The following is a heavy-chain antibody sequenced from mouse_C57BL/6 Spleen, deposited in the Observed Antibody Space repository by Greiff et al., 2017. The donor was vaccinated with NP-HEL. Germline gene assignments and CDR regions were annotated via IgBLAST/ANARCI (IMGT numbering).Heavy chain of an antibody. CDR2: ISYSGST. V-gene: IGHV3-8*01. Sequence: VQLQQSGPGLAKPSQTLSLTCSVTGYSITSDYWNWIRKFPGNKLEYMGYISYSGSTYYNPSLKSRISITRDTSKNQYYLQLNSVTTEDTATYYCARYLSYYGSSYWYFDVWGTGTTVTVSS. J-gene: IGHJ1*03. D-gene: IGHD1-1*01. CDR1: GYSITSDY. CDR3: ARYLSYYGSSYWYFDV.